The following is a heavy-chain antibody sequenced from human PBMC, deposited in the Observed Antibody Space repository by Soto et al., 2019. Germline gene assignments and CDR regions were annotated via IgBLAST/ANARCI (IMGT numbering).Heavy chain of an antibody. CDR3: ARELPQRQGRNMDV. J-gene: IGHJ6*02. V-gene: IGHV4-31*03. Sequence: PSETLSLTCTVTGGSMTSGDQYWTWIRHRPGGGLEWFGYINRRGSLYYNPSLKSRVSMSVDTSKNQFSLNLSSVTAADTAVYYCARELPQRQGRNMDVWGQGTTVTVSS. CDR2: INRRGSL. CDR1: GGSMTSGDQY. D-gene: IGHD1-1*01.